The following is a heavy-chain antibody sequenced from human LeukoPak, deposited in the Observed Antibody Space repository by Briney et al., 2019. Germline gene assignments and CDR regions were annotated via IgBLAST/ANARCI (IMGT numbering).Heavy chain of an antibody. V-gene: IGHV4-39*01. CDR2: IYYSGST. CDR1: GVSISTSSYY. CDR3: ASHRSLTGYPDY. Sequence: SETLSLTCIVSGVSISTSSYYWGWIRQPPGKGLEWIGSIYYSGSTYYNPSLKSRVTISVDTSKNQFSLKLSSVTAADTAVYYCASHRSLTGYPDYWGQGTLVTVSS. D-gene: IGHD3-9*01. J-gene: IGHJ4*02.